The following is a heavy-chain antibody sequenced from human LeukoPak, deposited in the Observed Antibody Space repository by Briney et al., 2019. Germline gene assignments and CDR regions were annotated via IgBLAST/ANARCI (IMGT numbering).Heavy chain of an antibody. CDR2: MNPNSGNT. Sequence: VKVSCKASGYTFTSYDINWVRQATGQGPEWMGWMNPNSGNTGYAQKFQGRVTITRNTSISTAYMELSSLRSEDTAVYYCARGRVYYYYMDVWGKGTTVTVSS. J-gene: IGHJ6*03. CDR1: GYTFTSYD. V-gene: IGHV1-8*03. CDR3: ARGRVYYYYMDV.